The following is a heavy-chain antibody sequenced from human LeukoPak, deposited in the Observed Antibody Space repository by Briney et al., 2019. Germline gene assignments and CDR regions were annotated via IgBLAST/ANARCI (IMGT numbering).Heavy chain of an antibody. CDR3: AAGGYCSSTSCYDPYYYYGMDV. CDR2: TIPIFGTA. CDR1: GGTFTSYA. D-gene: IGHD2-2*01. V-gene: IGHV1-69*05. J-gene: IGHJ6*02. Sequence: ASVKVSCKASGGTFTSYAIRWVRQAPGQWLEWMGGTIPIFGTANYAQTLQGRVTMTTDTSTSTAYMELRSLRSDDTAVYYCAAGGYCSSTSCYDPYYYYGMDVWGQGTTVTVSS.